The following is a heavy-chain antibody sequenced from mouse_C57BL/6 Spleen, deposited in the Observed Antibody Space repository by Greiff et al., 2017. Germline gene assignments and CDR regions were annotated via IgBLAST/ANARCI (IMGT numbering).Heavy chain of an antibody. D-gene: IGHD1-1*01. Sequence: QVQLQQPGAELVKPGASVKMSCKASGYPFTSYWITWVKQRPGQGLEWIGDIYPGSGSTNYNEKFKSKATLTVDTSSSTAYMQLSSLTSEDSAVYYCARGNYYYGSSHWYFDVWGTGTTVTVSS. CDR2: IYPGSGST. V-gene: IGHV1-55*01. CDR3: ARGNYYYGSSHWYFDV. J-gene: IGHJ1*03. CDR1: GYPFTSYW.